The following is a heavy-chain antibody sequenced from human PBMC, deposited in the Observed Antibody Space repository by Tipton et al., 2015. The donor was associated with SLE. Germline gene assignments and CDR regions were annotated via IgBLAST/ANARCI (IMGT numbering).Heavy chain of an antibody. CDR1: GGSFSGYY. V-gene: IGHV4-34*01. D-gene: IGHD6-13*01. CDR3: ARGDKYSSSALDY. CDR2: INHSGST. Sequence: LRLSCAVYGGSFSGYYWSWVRQPPGKGLEWIGEINHSGSTNYNPSLKSRVTISVDTSKNQFSLKLSSVTAADTAVYYCARGDKYSSSALDYWGQGTLVTVSS. J-gene: IGHJ4*02.